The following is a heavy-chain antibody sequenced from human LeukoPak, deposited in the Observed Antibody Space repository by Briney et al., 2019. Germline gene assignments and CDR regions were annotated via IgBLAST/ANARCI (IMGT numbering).Heavy chain of an antibody. Sequence: GASVKVSCKPSGYTFTNYGMHWVRQAPRQSLEWMGWINTGNGNTKSSQKFQDRVTLTRDTSASTAYMELNSLSSEDTAVYYCAIAAAGGPYYYYYGMDVWSQGTTVTVSS. D-gene: IGHD6-13*01. V-gene: IGHV1-3*04. CDR3: AIAAAGGPYYYYYGMDV. CDR1: GYTFTNYG. J-gene: IGHJ6*02. CDR2: INTGNGNT.